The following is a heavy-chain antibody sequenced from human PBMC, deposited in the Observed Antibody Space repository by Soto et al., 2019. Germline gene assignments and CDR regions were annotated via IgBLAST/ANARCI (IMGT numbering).Heavy chain of an antibody. D-gene: IGHD2-2*02. Sequence: SVKVSCKASGYTFTSYGISWVRQAPGQGLEWMGWISAYNGNTNYAQKLQGRVTMTTDTSTSTADMELRSLRSDDTAVYYCARDRRGYCSSTSCYILYYYYGMDVWGQGTTVSAP. CDR2: ISAYNGNT. CDR1: GYTFTSYG. V-gene: IGHV1-18*01. J-gene: IGHJ6*02. CDR3: ARDRRGYCSSTSCYILYYYYGMDV.